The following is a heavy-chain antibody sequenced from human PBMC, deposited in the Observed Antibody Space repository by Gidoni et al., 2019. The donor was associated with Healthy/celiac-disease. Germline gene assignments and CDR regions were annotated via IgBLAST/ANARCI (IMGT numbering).Heavy chain of an antibody. D-gene: IGHD3-22*01. Sequence: VEPVGFGGGVVQPGGVLQLSCGASWFTFRRSAMHWVRQASGKGLEWVGRIRSKANSYATAYAASVKGRFTISRDDSKNTAYLQMNSLKTEDTAVYYCTSENDYYDSSGPDWGQGTLVTVSS. V-gene: IGHV3-73*02. CDR3: TSENDYYDSSGPD. CDR2: IRSKANSYAT. J-gene: IGHJ4*02. CDR1: WFTFRRSA.